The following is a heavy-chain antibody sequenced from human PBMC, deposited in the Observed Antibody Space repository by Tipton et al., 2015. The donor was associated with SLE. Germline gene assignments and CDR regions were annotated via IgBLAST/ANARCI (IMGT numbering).Heavy chain of an antibody. CDR2: IKHDGSEG. CDR3: ARLSLSPP. Sequence: SLRLSCVGSGFIFNTYWMTWIRQAPGKGLEWVATIKHDGSEGFYVDSVRGRFTISRDNAKNTVYLQMDSLRVEDTAIYYCARLSLSPPWGQGTLVAVSS. J-gene: IGHJ5*02. CDR1: GFIFNTYW. V-gene: IGHV3-7*03.